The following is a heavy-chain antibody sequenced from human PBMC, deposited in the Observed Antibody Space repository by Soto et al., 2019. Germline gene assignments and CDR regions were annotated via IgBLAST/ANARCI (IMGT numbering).Heavy chain of an antibody. Sequence: SETLSLTCTVSGGSISSSSYYWGWIRQPPGKGLEWIGSIYYSGSTYYNPSLKSRVTISVDTSKNQFSLKLSSVTAADTAVYYCAAPVVGATYLDFDYWGQGTLVTVSS. CDR1: GGSISSSSYY. J-gene: IGHJ4*02. D-gene: IGHD1-26*01. V-gene: IGHV4-39*01. CDR2: IYYSGST. CDR3: AAPVVGATYLDFDY.